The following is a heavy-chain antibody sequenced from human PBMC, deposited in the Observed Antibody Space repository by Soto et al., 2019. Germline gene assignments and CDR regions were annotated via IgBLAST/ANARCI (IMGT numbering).Heavy chain of an antibody. V-gene: IGHV3-21*06. CDR2: ISPRSDYI. CDR3: ARVSEKLERYSELDY. J-gene: IGHJ4*02. Sequence: EVQLVESGGGLVKPGGSLRLSCAASGFIFSSYSMNWVRQAPGKGLEWVSAISPRSDYIYFADSRRGRFHISRDNAQNSLYLHMNNLKAADTAVYDFARVSEKLERYSELDYWGQGTRVTVSS. CDR1: GFIFSSYS. D-gene: IGHD1-1*01.